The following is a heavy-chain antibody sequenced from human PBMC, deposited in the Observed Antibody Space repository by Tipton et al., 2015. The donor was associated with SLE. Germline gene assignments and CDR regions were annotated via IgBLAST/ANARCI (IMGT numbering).Heavy chain of an antibody. CDR2: IYYSGST. J-gene: IGHJ4*02. D-gene: IGHD6-13*01. V-gene: IGHV4-59*01. CDR1: GGSISSYY. CDR3: ARGLGSSGSFDY. Sequence: LRLSCTVSGGSISSYYWSWIRQPPGKGLEWIGYIYYSGSTNYNPSLKSRVTISVDTSKNQFSLKLSSVTAADTAVYYCARGLGSSGSFDYWGQGTLVTVSS.